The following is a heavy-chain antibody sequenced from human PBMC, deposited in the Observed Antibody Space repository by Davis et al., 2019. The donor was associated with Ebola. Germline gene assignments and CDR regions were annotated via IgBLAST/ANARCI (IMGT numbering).Heavy chain of an antibody. CDR2: ISYDGSNK. CDR1: GFTFSSYA. V-gene: IGHV3-30-3*01. J-gene: IGHJ4*02. Sequence: PGGSLRLSCAASGFTFSSYAMHWVRQAPGKGLEWVAVISYDGSNKYYADSVKGRFTISRDNSKNTLYLQMNSLRAEDTAVYYCARVRADLGALDYWGQGTLVTVSS. CDR3: ARVRADLGALDY. D-gene: IGHD3-16*01.